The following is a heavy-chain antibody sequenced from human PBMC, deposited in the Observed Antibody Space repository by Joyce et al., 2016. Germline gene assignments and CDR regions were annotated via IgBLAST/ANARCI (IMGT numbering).Heavy chain of an antibody. J-gene: IGHJ4*02. CDR1: GYSFTNYY. CDR3: ARRKFGGYGGFTY. D-gene: IGHD5-12*01. Sequence: EVQLVQSGAEVKKPGESLRISCTGSGYSFTNYYISWVRQMPGKGLGWMGSIYPSNSYFSDSYTNYNPSFQGHVSISADKSINTAYLQWSSLKASDTAVYYCARRKFGGYGGFTYWGQGTLVTVSS. CDR2: IYPSNSYFSDSYT. V-gene: IGHV5-10-1*01.